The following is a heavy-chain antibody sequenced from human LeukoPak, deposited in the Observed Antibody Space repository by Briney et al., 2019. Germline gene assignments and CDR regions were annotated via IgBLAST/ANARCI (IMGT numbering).Heavy chain of an antibody. J-gene: IGHJ6*03. V-gene: IGHV3-23*01. CDR3: AKGDSSDYYYYYYMDV. CDR2: ISGSGGST. CDR1: GFTFSSYA. Sequence: GGSLRLSCAASGFTFSSYAMSWVRQAPGKGLEWVSSISGSGGSTYYADSVKGRFTISRDNSKNTLYLQMNSLRAEDTAVYYRAKGDSSDYYYYYYMDVWGKGTTVTVSS. D-gene: IGHD5-18*01.